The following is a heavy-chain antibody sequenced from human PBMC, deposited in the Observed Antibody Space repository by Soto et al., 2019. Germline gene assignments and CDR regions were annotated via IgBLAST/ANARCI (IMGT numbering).Heavy chain of an antibody. D-gene: IGHD1-26*01. J-gene: IGHJ6*02. Sequence: QVQLVQSGAEVKKPGASVKVSCKASGFTFTNYFFHWVRQAPRQGLEWLGIISPYDVSTMYVQSLQGRVSVTRDTTTSKVEMELSSLRSEDTAVYFCARGDGRGSTGFYYYYGMDVWGHGTTITVSS. V-gene: IGHV1-46*01. CDR1: GFTFTNYF. CDR2: ISPYDVST. CDR3: ARGDGRGSTGFYYYYGMDV.